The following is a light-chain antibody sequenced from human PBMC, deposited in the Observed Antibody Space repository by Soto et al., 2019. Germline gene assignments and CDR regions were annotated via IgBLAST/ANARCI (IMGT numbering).Light chain of an antibody. V-gene: IGKV4-1*01. CDR1: QSVLYSSNNKNY. Sequence: DIVMTQSPDSLAVSLGERATINCKSSQSVLYSSNNKNYLTWYQQKPGQPPKLLIYWASTRESGVPDRFSGSWSGTDLALTISSLKAEDVDVYYCQKYYSTPWTFGQGTKVEIK. CDR2: WAS. J-gene: IGKJ1*01. CDR3: QKYYSTPWT.